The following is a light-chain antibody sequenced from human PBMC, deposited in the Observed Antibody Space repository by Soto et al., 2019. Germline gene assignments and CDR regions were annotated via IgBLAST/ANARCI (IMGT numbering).Light chain of an antibody. J-gene: IGKJ4*01. V-gene: IGKV3-11*01. CDR3: QQRSNWPPVT. CDR1: QSVKSS. CDR2: DAS. Sequence: EVVLTQSPAILSLSPGERATLSCGASQSVKSSLAWYQQKPGQPPRLLIYDASHRATGIPARFSGSGSGTDFTLTISSLEPEDVAVYFCQQRSNWPPVTFGGGTKVQI.